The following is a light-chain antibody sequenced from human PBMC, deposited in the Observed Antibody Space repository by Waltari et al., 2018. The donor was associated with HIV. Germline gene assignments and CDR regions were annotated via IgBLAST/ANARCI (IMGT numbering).Light chain of an antibody. CDR1: SGHNNYV. V-gene: IGLV4-69*02. J-gene: IGLJ3*02. CDR2: LNSDGRH. Sequence: QVVLTQPPSASASLGASVRLTCTLSSGHNNYVIAWHQQQPEKGPRFLMNLNSDGRHSKGDGVPDRFSGSSSGAERYLIISSLQSEDAADYFCQTWRTGLQVFGGGTRLTVL. CDR3: QTWRTGLQV.